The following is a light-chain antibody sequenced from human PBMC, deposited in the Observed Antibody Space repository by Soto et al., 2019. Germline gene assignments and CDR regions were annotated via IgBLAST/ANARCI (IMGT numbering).Light chain of an antibody. CDR3: QQYNNWPPIT. CDR1: QSVSSN. Sequence: EIGMTQSPGTLSVSPGERATLSCRASQSVSSNLAWYQQKPGQAPRLLIYDTSTRATGIPARFSGSGSGTEFTLTISSLQSEDFAVYYCQQYNNWPPITFGQGTRLEIK. J-gene: IGKJ5*01. CDR2: DTS. V-gene: IGKV3-15*01.